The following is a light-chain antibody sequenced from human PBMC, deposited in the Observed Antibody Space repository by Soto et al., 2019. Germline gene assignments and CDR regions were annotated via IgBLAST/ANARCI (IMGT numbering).Light chain of an antibody. CDR1: TSNIGADYD. Sequence: QSVLTQPPSVSGAPGQRVTISCTGSTSNIGADYDVHWYQQLPGTAPKLLIYGNSNRPSGVPDRFSGSKSGPSASLAITGLQAEDEADYYCQSYDSSLSGVVFGGGTKLTVL. V-gene: IGLV1-40*01. CDR3: QSYDSSLSGVV. J-gene: IGLJ2*01. CDR2: GNS.